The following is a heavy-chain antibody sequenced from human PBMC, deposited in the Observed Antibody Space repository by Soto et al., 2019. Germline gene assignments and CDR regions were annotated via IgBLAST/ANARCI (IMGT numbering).Heavy chain of an antibody. Sequence: EGQLLESGGRLVQPGESLRLSCAASGFTFSIYAMSWARQAPGKGLEWVSVIDASGGTTYTDSVKGRFTISRDNSKNTSYLQMNSLRVEDTAVYYCVRERQLGVWGQGTTVTVSS. V-gene: IGHV3-23*01. D-gene: IGHD6-6*01. CDR2: IDASGGTT. CDR3: VRERQLGV. CDR1: GFTFSIYA. J-gene: IGHJ6*02.